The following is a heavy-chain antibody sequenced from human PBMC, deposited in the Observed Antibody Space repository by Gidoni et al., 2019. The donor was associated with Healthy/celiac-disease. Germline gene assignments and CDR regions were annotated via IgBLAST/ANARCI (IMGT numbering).Heavy chain of an antibody. CDR2: IYWVDDK. V-gene: IGHV2-5*02. D-gene: IGHD5-12*01. CDR3: AHRCTPDIVATGEGFDY. J-gene: IGHJ4*01. Sequence: QITLQESGPTLVQHTQTLTLTCTFPGFPPSTIGVGVGWIRQPPGKALEWLALIYWVDDKRSSPSLKSRLTITKDTSKNQVVLTMTNMDPVDTATYHCAHRCTPDIVATGEGFDYWGQGTLVTVSS. CDR1: GFPPSTIGVG.